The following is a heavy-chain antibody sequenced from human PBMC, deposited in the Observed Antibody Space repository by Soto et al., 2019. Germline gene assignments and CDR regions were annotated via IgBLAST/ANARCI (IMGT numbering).Heavy chain of an antibody. V-gene: IGHV4-34*01. CDR2: INHSGST. D-gene: IGHD3-3*01. J-gene: IGHJ6*03. CDR3: ARGNSPIFGVARYYYYYMDV. CDR1: GGSFSGYY. Sequence: LSLTCAVYGGSFSGYYWSWIRQPPGKGLEWIGEINHSGSTNYNPSLKSRVTISVDTSKNQFSLKLSSVTAADTAVYYCARGNSPIFGVARYYYYYMDVWGKGTTVTVSS.